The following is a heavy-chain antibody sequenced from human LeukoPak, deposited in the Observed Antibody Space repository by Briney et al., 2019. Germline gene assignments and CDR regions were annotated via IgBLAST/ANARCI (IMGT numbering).Heavy chain of an antibody. Sequence: SETLSLTCAVSGGSSRSGDYFWSWIRQPPGKGLEWIGHIHYSGNTYYNPSLKSRVSISVDTSKNQFSLKLSSVTAADTAVYYCARENNDYGGKKAYDYWGQGTLVTVSS. J-gene: IGHJ4*02. CDR1: GGSSRSGDYF. CDR2: IHYSGNT. V-gene: IGHV4-30-4*01. CDR3: ARENNDYGGKKAYDY. D-gene: IGHD4-23*01.